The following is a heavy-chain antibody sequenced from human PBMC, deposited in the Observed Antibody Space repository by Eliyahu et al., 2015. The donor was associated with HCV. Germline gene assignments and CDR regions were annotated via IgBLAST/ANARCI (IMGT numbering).Heavy chain of an antibody. D-gene: IGHD2-21*02. V-gene: IGHV5-10-1*01. J-gene: IGHJ6*02. CDR1: GYSFTTYW. CDR2: IDPSDSYT. Sequence: VQLVQSGAEVKKPGESLRISCKGSGYSFTTYWINWVRQMPGKGLEWMGTIDPSDSYTSYSPSFQGHVTISADKSISTAYLQWSSLKASDTAMYYCARISMVGTTDYYYGVDVWGQGTTVTVSS. CDR3: ARISMVGTTDYYYGVDV.